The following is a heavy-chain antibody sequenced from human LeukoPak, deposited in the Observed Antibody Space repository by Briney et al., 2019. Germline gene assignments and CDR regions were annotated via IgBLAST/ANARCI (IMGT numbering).Heavy chain of an antibody. D-gene: IGHD3-10*01. CDR1: GYTFTSYY. Sequence: ASVKVSCKASGYTFTSYYMHWVRQAPGQGLEWMGIINPSGGSTSYAQKFQGRVTMTRDTSTSTVYMELSSLRAEGTAVYYCAKETDVGYYDSGRQYFDYWGQGTLVTVSS. CDR3: AKETDVGYYDSGRQYFDY. J-gene: IGHJ4*02. CDR2: INPSGGST. V-gene: IGHV1-46*01.